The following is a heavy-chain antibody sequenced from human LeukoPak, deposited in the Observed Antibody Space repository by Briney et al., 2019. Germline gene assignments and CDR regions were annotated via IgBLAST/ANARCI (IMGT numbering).Heavy chain of an antibody. CDR2: INPSGGST. CDR1: GYTFTSYY. V-gene: IGHV1-46*03. Sequence: GASVKVSCKASGYTFTSYYMHWVRQAPGQGLEWMGIINPSGGSTSYAQKFQGRVTMTRDTSTSTVYMELSSLRSEGTAVYYCARGGVVPAAPDAFDIWGQGTMVTVSS. CDR3: ARGGVVPAAPDAFDI. D-gene: IGHD2-2*01. J-gene: IGHJ3*02.